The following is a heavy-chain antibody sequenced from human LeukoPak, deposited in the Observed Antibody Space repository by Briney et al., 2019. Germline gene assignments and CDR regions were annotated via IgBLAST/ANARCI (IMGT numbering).Heavy chain of an antibody. CDR1: GYTFTGYY. CDR3: ARGRYDILTLGDY. J-gene: IGHJ4*02. Sequence: ASVKVSCKASGYTFTGYYMHWVRQAPGQGLEWMGWINPNSGGTNYAQKFQGRVTMTRDTSISTAYMELSRLRSDDTAVCYCARGRYDILTLGDYWGQGTLVTVSS. D-gene: IGHD3-9*01. CDR2: INPNSGGT. V-gene: IGHV1-2*02.